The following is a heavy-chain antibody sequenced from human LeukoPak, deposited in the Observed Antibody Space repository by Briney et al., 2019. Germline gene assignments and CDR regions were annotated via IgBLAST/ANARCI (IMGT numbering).Heavy chain of an antibody. V-gene: IGHV3-66*01. CDR2: IYSGGNT. Sequence: PGGSLRLSCAASGFTVSSSYMSWVRQAPGKGLEWVSVIYSGGNTYYADSVKGRFTTSRDNSKNTLYLQMNSLRAEDTAVYYCAPGPPYVTWGQGTLVTVSS. CDR1: GFTVSSSY. D-gene: IGHD3-16*01. J-gene: IGHJ5*02. CDR3: APGPPYVT.